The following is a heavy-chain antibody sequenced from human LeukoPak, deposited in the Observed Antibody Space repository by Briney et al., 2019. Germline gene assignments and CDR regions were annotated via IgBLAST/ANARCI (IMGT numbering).Heavy chain of an antibody. V-gene: IGHV1-69*05. CDR3: AREDSGYALDY. J-gene: IGHJ4*02. Sequence: ASVKVSCKASGYTFTSYYMRWVRQAPGQGLEWMGGIIPIFGTANYAQKFQGRVTITTDESTSTAYMELSSLRSEDTAVYYCAREDSGYALDYWGQGTLVTVSS. D-gene: IGHD5-12*01. CDR2: IIPIFGTA. CDR1: GYTFTSYY.